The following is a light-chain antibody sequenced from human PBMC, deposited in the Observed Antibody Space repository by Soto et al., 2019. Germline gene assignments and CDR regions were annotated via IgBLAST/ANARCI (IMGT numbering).Light chain of an antibody. CDR2: AAS. CDR3: QTYNSASFA. V-gene: IGKV1-27*01. J-gene: IGKJ3*01. Sequence: DIQMTQSPSSLSASVGDRVTITCRASQGIKNYLAWYQQKPGKAPNLLIYAASTLQSGVPSRFSGRGSGTDFTLTISSLQDEDVAIYYCQTYNSASFAFGPGTKVDSK. CDR1: QGIKNY.